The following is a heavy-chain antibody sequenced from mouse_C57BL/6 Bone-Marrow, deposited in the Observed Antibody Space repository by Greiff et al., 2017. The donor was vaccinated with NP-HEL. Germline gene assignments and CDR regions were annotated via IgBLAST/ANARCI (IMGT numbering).Heavy chain of an antibody. CDR3: ARDAPYSNYGRWYFDV. J-gene: IGHJ1*03. CDR2: SRNKANDYTT. D-gene: IGHD2-5*01. Sequence: EVKLMESGGGLVQSGRSLRLSCATSGFTFSDFYMAWVSQAPGKGLEWIAASRNKANDYTTEYSASVKGRFIVSRHSSQSILYLQMNALRADDTAIDYCARDAPYSNYGRWYFDVWGTGTTVTVSS. CDR1: GFTFSDFY. V-gene: IGHV7-1*01.